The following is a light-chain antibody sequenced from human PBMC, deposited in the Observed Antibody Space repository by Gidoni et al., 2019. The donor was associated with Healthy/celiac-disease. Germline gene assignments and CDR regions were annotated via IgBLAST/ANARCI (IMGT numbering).Light chain of an antibody. CDR1: KLGDKY. CDR3: QAWDSSTYV. CDR2: QDS. Sequence: SYELTQPPSVSVSPVQTASIPCSGDKLGDKYACWYQQKPGQSPVLVIYQDSKRPSGIPERFSGSNSGNTATLTISGTQAMDEADYYCQAWDSSTYVFGTGTKVTVL. V-gene: IGLV3-1*01. J-gene: IGLJ1*01.